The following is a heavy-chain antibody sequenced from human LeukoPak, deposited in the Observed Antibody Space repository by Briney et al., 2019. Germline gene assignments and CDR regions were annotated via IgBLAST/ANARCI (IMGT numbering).Heavy chain of an antibody. CDR1: GYTFTGYY. V-gene: IGHV1-2*02. CDR2: INPNSGGT. D-gene: IGHD3-10*01. J-gene: IGHJ4*02. Sequence: ASMKVSCKASGYTFTGYYMHWVRQAPGQGLEWMGWINPNSGGTNYAQKFQGRVTMTRDTSISTAYMELSRLRSDDTAVYYCARVAEPSMVRGVPLRYYFDYWGQGTLVTVSS. CDR3: ARVAEPSMVRGVPLRYYFDY.